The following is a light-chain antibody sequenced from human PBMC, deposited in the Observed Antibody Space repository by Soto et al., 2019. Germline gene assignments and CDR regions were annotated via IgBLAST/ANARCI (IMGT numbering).Light chain of an antibody. V-gene: IGLV1-44*01. CDR2: GND. CDR1: SSNIGGNT. Sequence: QSVLTQPPSASGTPGQRVTISCSGSSSNIGGNTVNWYQQLPGTAPKLLIYGNDQRPSGVPDRFSGSKSGTSASLAISGLQSEGEADYYCAAWDESLKDFGFGTGTKRTVL. CDR3: AAWDESLKDFG. J-gene: IGLJ1*01.